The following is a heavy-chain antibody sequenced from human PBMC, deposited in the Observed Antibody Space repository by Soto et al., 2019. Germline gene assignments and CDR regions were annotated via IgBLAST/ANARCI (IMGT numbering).Heavy chain of an antibody. V-gene: IGHV4-61*01. J-gene: IGHJ3*02. CDR1: GGSVTSDTYY. Sequence: QVQLQESGPGLVKPSETLSLTCTVSGGSVTSDTYYWSWIRQPPGKGLEWIGYIYYSGLTNYNPSLKRRVTISLDTSKNQFSLKLTSVTAADTAVYFCARLIVPAEQRAFDIWGQGTVVTVSS. CDR3: ARLIVPAEQRAFDI. D-gene: IGHD2-2*01. CDR2: IYYSGLT.